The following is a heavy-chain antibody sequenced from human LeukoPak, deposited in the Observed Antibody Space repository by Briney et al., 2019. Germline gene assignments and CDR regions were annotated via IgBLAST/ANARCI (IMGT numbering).Heavy chain of an antibody. CDR3: ARGAYIVVVPPPIVGVFWFDL. CDR2: INPNSGGT. J-gene: IGHJ5*02. V-gene: IGHV1-2*02. Sequence: ASVKVSCKASGYTFTGSYMHWVRQAPGQGLESMGWINPNSGGTNYAQKFQGRVTMTRDTSISTAYMELSRLRSDDTAVYYCARGAYIVVVPPPIVGVFWFDLWGQGTLVTVSS. D-gene: IGHD2-2*02. CDR1: GYTFTGSY.